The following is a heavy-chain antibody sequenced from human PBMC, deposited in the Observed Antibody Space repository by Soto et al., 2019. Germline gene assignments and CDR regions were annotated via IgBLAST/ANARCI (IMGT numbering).Heavy chain of an antibody. J-gene: IGHJ4*02. CDR3: ARGTRYYDSGSCHFDY. D-gene: IGHD3-10*01. CDR1: GGSLRGYY. CDR2: INHSGST. Sequence: QVQLQQWGAGLLKPSETLSLTCAVYGGSLRGYYWSWIRQPPGKGLEWIGEINHSGSTNYNPSLRSRVTRSLDTAKNQWSLHLRSVTAADTAVYYCARGTRYYDSGSCHFDYWGQGTLVTVSS. V-gene: IGHV4-34*01.